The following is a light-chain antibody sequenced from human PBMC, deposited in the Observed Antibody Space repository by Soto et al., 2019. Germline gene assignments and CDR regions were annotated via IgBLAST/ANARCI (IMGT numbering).Light chain of an antibody. J-gene: IGKJ2*02. CDR2: GAS. V-gene: IGKV3-20*01. CDR1: QSVSSSY. Sequence: EIVLTQSPGTLSLSPGERATLSCRASQSVSSSYLAWYQQKPGQAPRLLIFGASSSATGIPDRFSGSGSGTDFTLTISRLEPDGFALKSHQPHRSART. CDR3: QPHRSART.